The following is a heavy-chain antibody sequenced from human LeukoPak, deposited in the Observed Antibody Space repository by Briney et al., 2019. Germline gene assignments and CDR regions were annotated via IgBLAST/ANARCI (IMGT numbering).Heavy chain of an antibody. V-gene: IGHV3-23*01. CDR2: IGNTET. CDR3: ANDWIQFNRVFDCFDS. D-gene: IGHD5-18*01. Sequence: HGGSLRLSCATSGFPFEANAMSWVRQAPGKGLEWVATIGNTETFYADSVTGRFTISRDNSKNTVNLQMNRLRVEDTAIYYCANDWIQFNRVFDCFDSWGQGTLVTVSS. J-gene: IGHJ4*02. CDR1: GFPFEANA.